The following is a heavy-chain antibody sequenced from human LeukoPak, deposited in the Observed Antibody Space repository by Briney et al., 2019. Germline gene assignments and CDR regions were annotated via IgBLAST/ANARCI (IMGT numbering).Heavy chain of an antibody. Sequence: GGSLRLSCAVSGFTFSTSAMSWVRQAPGKGLEWVSGISESGGSTYYADSVKGRFTISRDSSKNTLFLHMNTLRAEDTAIYYCAKDRTVGASYWYFDLWGRGTLVTVSS. CDR1: GFTFSTSA. J-gene: IGHJ2*01. D-gene: IGHD1-26*01. CDR3: AKDRTVGASYWYFDL. CDR2: ISESGGST. V-gene: IGHV3-23*01.